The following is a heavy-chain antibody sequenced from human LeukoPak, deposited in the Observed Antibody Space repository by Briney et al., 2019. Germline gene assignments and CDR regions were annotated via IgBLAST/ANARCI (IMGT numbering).Heavy chain of an antibody. Sequence: GGSLRLSCAASGFIFSSYSMTWVRQAPGKRLEWVSSISSSSSYIYYADSVKGRFTISRDNAKNSLYLQMNSLRAEDTAVYYCARERIAVAEFDYWGQGTLVTVSS. J-gene: IGHJ4*02. CDR3: ARERIAVAEFDY. CDR2: ISSSSSYI. D-gene: IGHD6-19*01. CDR1: GFIFSSYS. V-gene: IGHV3-21*01.